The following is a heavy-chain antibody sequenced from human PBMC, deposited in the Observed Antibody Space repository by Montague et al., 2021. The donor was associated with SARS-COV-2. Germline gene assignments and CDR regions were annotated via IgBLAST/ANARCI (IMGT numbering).Heavy chain of an antibody. Sequence: SLRLSCAASGFTFSGHWMHWVRQAPGQGLVWVSRINGDGDMTFSADSVKGRFTISRDNSKNTLYLQMNSLRAEDTAVYYCARDLGSYYGMDVWGQGTTVTVSS. CDR2: INGDGDMT. J-gene: IGHJ6*02. CDR3: ARDLGSYYGMDV. V-gene: IGHV3-74*01. CDR1: GFTFSGHW.